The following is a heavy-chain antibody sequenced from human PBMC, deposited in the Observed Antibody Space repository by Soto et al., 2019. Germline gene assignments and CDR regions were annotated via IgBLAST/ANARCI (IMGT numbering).Heavy chain of an antibody. D-gene: IGHD3-10*01. V-gene: IGHV1-69*01. CDR2: IIPIFGPA. J-gene: IGHJ2*01. CDR3: ARAPGTYYVSGSYEWHCYFDL. CDR1: GGTFSSYA. Sequence: QVQLVQSGAEVKKPGSSVKVSCKASGGTFSSYAISWVRQAPGQGLEWMGGIIPIFGPANYAQKFQGRVTITADESTSTAYMELSSLSSEATAVYYCARAPGTYYVSGSYEWHCYFDLWGRGTLVTVSS.